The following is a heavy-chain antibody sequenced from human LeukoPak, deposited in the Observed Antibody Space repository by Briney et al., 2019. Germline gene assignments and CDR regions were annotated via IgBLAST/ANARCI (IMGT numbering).Heavy chain of an antibody. J-gene: IGHJ4*02. CDR2: ISSSSSYI. CDR3: ASTPRYASVSYYNGDY. Sequence: GGPLRLSCAASGFSFSSYSMNWDRQAPGEWRDWVSSISSSSSYIYYADSVKGRFTISRDNAKNSLYLQMNSLRAEDTAVYYCASTPRYASVSYYNGDYWVQRTLVTASS. V-gene: IGHV3-21*01. CDR1: GFSFSSYS. D-gene: IGHD3-10*01.